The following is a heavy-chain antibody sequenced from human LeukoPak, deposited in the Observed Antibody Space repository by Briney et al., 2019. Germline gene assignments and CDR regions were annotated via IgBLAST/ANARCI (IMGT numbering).Heavy chain of an antibody. CDR2: IRSDGSNK. D-gene: IGHD6-19*01. V-gene: IGHV3-30*02. Sequence: GGSLRLSCAGSGFIFSSYGVHWVRQAPGKGLEWMAFIRSDGSNKYYADSVKGRFTISRDNSKNTLYLQMNSLRAEDTAVYYCARILDSAWGELGYWGQGTLVTVSS. J-gene: IGHJ4*02. CDR3: ARILDSAWGELGY. CDR1: GFIFSSYG.